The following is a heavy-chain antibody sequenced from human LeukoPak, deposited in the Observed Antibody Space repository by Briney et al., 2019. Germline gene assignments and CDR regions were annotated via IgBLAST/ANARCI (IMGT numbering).Heavy chain of an antibody. CDR3: ARGATMVRGVINTTPFDY. CDR1: GFTFSDYY. Sequence: GGSLRLSCAASGFTFSDYYMSWIRQAPGKGLGWASYISSSGSTIYYADSVNGRFTISRDNAKNSLYLQMNSLRAEDTAVYYCARGATMVRGVINTTPFDYWGQGTLVTVSS. CDR2: ISSSGSTI. D-gene: IGHD3-10*01. J-gene: IGHJ4*02. V-gene: IGHV3-11*01.